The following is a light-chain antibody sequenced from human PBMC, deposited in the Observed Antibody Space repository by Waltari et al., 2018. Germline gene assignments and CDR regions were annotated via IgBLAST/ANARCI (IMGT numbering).Light chain of an antibody. J-gene: IGKJ1*01. V-gene: IGKV3-15*01. CDR1: QSISTN. CDR3: QQYNNWPRT. CDR2: GAS. Sequence: EKVMTQSPATLSVSPGERATLSCRASQSISTNLAWYQQKPGQAPRLLIYGASTRATGIPARFSGSGSGKEFTLSISSLQSEDFAIYYCQQYNNWPRTFGQGTKVEIK.